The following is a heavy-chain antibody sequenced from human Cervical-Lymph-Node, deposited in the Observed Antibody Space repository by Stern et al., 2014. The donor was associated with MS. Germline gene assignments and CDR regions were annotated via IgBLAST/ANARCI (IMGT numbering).Heavy chain of an antibody. D-gene: IGHD3-10*01. V-gene: IGHV1-46*03. CDR2: VHSSGGGT. CDR3: VRAKGSGTLLRLDP. Sequence: QVQLVQSGAGVKKPGASVKLSCKASGYTFTNYHMHWVRQAPGQGLEWIGIVHSSGGGTTYAQKLQGRVTMTTDTSTTTVYMELSSLTSEDTAVYFCVRAKGSGTLLRLDPWGQGALVVVS. CDR1: GYTFTNYH. J-gene: IGHJ5*02.